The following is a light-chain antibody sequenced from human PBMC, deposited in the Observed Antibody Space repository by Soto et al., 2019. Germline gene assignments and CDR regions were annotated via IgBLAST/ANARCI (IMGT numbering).Light chain of an antibody. J-gene: IGKJ1*01. CDR1: QGCMRY. CDR3: HQVYTYPRT. V-gene: IGKV1-9*01. CDR2: GAS. Sequence: IQLTQSPSSLSASVGDRVTITCRASQGCMRYLAWFQQRPGKAPKLLIFGASTLQNGVPARFSGGGFGTEFTLTITSLRPEDFATYYCHQVYTYPRTFGQGTKVDNK.